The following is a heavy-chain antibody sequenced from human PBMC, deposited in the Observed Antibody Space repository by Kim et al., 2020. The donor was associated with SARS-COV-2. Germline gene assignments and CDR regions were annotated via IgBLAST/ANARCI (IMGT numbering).Heavy chain of an antibody. V-gene: IGHV1-18*01. CDR1: GYTFTSYG. CDR3: ARADDTLTGYVDY. D-gene: IGHD3-9*01. J-gene: IGHJ4*02. Sequence: ASVKVSCKASGYTFTSYGITWVRQAPGQGLEWMGWINSKNGDTKYAENLQGRVIMTTDISTNTVDLDLGSLTSDDTAAYYCARADDTLTGYVDYWGQGTL. CDR2: INSKNGDT.